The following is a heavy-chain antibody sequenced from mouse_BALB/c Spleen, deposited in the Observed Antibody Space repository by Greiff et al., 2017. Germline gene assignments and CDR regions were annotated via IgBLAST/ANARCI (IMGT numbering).Heavy chain of an antibody. CDR1: GYTFTDYE. V-gene: IGHV1-15*01. J-gene: IGHJ1*01. D-gene: IGHD2-3*01. CDR2: IDPETGGT. Sequence: QVQLKESGAELVRPGASVTLSCKASGYTFTDYEMHWVKQTPVHGLEWIGAIDPETGGTAYNQKFKGKATLTADKSSSTAYMELRSLTSEDSAVYYCTRSDDTWYFDVWGAGTTVTVSS. CDR3: TRSDDTWYFDV.